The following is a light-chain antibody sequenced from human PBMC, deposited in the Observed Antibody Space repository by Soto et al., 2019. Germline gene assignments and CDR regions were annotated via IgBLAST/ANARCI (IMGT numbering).Light chain of an antibody. Sequence: PEESAPLSCRASQTVINNQLACYQQTPGQAPRLLIYAASSRATGIPDRFSGSGSGTEFTLTISSLQSEDFAVYYCQQYNNWPWTFGQGPKVDIK. CDR2: AAS. J-gene: IGKJ1*01. CDR1: QTVINN. CDR3: QQYNNWPWT. V-gene: IGKV3D-15*01.